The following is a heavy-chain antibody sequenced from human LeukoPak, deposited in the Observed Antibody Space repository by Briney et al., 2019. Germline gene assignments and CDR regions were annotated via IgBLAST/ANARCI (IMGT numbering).Heavy chain of an antibody. D-gene: IGHD6-13*01. CDR2: ISSSSSTI. J-gene: IGHJ4*02. V-gene: IGHV3-48*04. Sequence: GGSLRFSCAASGFTFSSYSMNWVRQAPGKGLEWVSYISSSSSTIYYADSVKGRFTISRDNAKNSLYLQMNSLRAEDTAVYYCARDTRGLAGRIDYWGQGTLVTVSS. CDR1: GFTFSSYS. CDR3: ARDTRGLAGRIDY.